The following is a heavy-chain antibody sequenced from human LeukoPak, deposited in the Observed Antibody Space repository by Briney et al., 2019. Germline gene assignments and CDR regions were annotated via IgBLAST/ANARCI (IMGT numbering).Heavy chain of an antibody. D-gene: IGHD2-21*01. CDR3: ASRLGDRYWYFDL. CDR1: GSTVSSKH. J-gene: IGHJ2*01. CDR2: IHSVGST. Sequence: GGSLRLSCAASGSTVSSKHMSWVRQAPGKGLEWVTAIHSVGSTYYADSVKGRFTVSRDNSKNTLYLQMNSLRAEDTAAYYCASRLGDRYWYFDLWGRGTLVTVSS. V-gene: IGHV3-53*01.